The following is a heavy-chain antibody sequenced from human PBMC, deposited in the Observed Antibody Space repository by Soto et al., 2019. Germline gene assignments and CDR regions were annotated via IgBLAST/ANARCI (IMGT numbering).Heavy chain of an antibody. D-gene: IGHD3-10*01. V-gene: IGHV3-30-3*01. CDR3: ARDPFHYYGSGSYQDWHLFDY. J-gene: IGHJ4*02. CDR2: ISYDGSNK. Sequence: PGGSLRLSCAASGFTFSSYAMHWVRQAPGKGLEWVAVISYDGSNKYYADSVKGRFTISRDNSKNTLYLQMNSLRAEDTAVYYCARDPFHYYGSGSYQDWHLFDYWGQGTLVTVSS. CDR1: GFTFSSYA.